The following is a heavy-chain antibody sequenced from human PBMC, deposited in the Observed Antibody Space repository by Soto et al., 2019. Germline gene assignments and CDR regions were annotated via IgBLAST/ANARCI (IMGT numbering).Heavy chain of an antibody. CDR2: IIPILGIA. Sequence: QVQLVQSGAEVKKPGSSVKVSCKASGGTFSSYTISWMRQAPGQGLEWMGRIIPILGIANYAQKFQGRVTITADKSTSTAYMELSSLRSEDTAVYYCAREGVGGYCSSTSCLDYWGQGTLVTVSS. J-gene: IGHJ4*02. V-gene: IGHV1-69*08. CDR3: AREGVGGYCSSTSCLDY. D-gene: IGHD2-2*01. CDR1: GGTFSSYT.